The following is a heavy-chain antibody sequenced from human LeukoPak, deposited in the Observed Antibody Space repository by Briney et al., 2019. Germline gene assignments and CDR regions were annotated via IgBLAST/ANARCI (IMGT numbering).Heavy chain of an antibody. CDR3: ARGPPYSSS. J-gene: IGHJ4*01. D-gene: IGHD6-13*01. CDR1: GFTFSSYN. Sequence: GGSLRLSCAASGFTFSSYNMNWVRQAPGKGLEWVSSISSSSSYIYNADSVKGRFTISRDNSKNTLYLQMNSLRAEDTAVYYCARGPPYSSSWGEGTLVTVSS. CDR2: ISSSSSYI. V-gene: IGHV3-21*04.